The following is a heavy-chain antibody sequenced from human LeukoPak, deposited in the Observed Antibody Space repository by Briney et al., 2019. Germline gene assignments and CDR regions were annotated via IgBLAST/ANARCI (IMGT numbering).Heavy chain of an antibody. J-gene: IGHJ1*01. D-gene: IGHD2-15*01. CDR3: ARDQLGYCSGGSCYSPQLQH. CDR1: GGTFISCA. Sequence: GSSVKVSCKASGGTFISCAISWVRQAPGQGLEWMGGIIPIFGTANYAQKFQGRVTITADESTSTAYMELSSLRSEDTAVYYCARDQLGYCSGGSCYSPQLQHWGQGTLVTVSS. V-gene: IGHV1-69*01. CDR2: IIPIFGTA.